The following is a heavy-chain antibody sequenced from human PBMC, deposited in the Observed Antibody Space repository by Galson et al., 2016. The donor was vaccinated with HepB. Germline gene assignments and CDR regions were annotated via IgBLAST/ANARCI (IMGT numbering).Heavy chain of an antibody. D-gene: IGHD1-26*01. CDR1: GFTFSYAW. CDR3: TTSVGANEFDY. J-gene: IGHJ4*02. Sequence: SLRLSCAASGFTFSYAWLNWVRQAPGKGLEWVGRIKSKGDGETTDYAAPVKGRFTVSRDDSKNTLYLQMNSLKTEDTAVYHCTTSVGANEFDYWGRGTLVTVSS. V-gene: IGHV3-15*07. CDR2: IKSKGDGETT.